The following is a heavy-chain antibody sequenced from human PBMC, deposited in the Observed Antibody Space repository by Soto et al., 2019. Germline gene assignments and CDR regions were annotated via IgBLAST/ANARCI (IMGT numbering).Heavy chain of an antibody. Sequence: SVKVSCKASGFSCSNSAVQWVRQALGQRLEWIGWIVVGSGDTNYAQKFQERVTITTDMSTNTAYMELSSLTSDDTAVYYCVADLLGALGYWGQGTLFTVSS. D-gene: IGHD1-26*01. V-gene: IGHV1-58*01. J-gene: IGHJ4*02. CDR1: GFSCSNSA. CDR3: VADLLGALGY. CDR2: IVVGSGDT.